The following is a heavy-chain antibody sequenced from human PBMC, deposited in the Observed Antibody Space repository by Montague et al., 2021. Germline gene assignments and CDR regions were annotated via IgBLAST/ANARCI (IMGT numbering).Heavy chain of an antibody. V-gene: IGHV3-74*01. CDR2: INSDGSST. D-gene: IGHD4-17*01. J-gene: IGHJ4*02. CDR3: ARQATVTTEVGWNYFDY. Sequence: SLRLFCAASGFTFSRYWMHWVRQAPGKGLVWVSRINSDGSSTSYADSVKGRFTIPRDNAKNTLYLQMNSLRAEDTAVYYCARQATVTTEVGWNYFDYWGQGTLVTVSS. CDR1: GFTFSRYW.